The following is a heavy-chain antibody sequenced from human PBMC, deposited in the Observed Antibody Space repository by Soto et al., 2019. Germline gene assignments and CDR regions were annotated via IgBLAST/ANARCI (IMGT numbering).Heavy chain of an antibody. Sequence: GGSLRLSCAVSGFSVSPHYMNWVRQAPGKGLEWFSFIFSGTATNYGESVKGSFTISRDNSKNTLFLQMDSLRAEDTAVYYCARSSGWNRFDYWGQGTRVTVSS. J-gene: IGHJ4*02. CDR3: ARSSGWNRFDY. V-gene: IGHV3-53*01. D-gene: IGHD6-19*01. CDR2: IFSGTAT. CDR1: GFSVSPHY.